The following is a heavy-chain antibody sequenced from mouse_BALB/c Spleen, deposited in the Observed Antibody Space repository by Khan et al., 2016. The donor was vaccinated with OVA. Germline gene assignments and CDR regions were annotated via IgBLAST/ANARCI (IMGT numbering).Heavy chain of an antibody. CDR3: ARSSDGYYPLAD. CDR2: IDPYNGGT. J-gene: IGHJ3*01. V-gene: IGHV1S135*01. D-gene: IGHD2-3*01. CDR1: GYAFSTYN. Sequence: VQLKQSGPELVRPGASVKVSCKATGYAFSTYNIYWVKQSHGKSLEWIGYIDPYNGGTNYNQNFKDKATLTVDKSSSAAYMHLDSLTSEDSAVXSCARSSDGYYPLADWGQGTLVTVSA.